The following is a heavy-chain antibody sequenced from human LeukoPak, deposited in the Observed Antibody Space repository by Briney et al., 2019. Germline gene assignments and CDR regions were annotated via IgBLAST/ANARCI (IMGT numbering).Heavy chain of an antibody. CDR1: GFTFGSYS. Sequence: PGGSLRLSCEASGFTFGSYSMNWVRQAPGKGLEWVSYISSSSSYIYYADSVKGRFTISRDNAKNSLYLQMNSLRAEDTAVYYCARVISEGSGSFDYWGQGTLVTVSS. V-gene: IGHV3-21*05. CDR3: ARVISEGSGSFDY. J-gene: IGHJ4*02. D-gene: IGHD3-10*01. CDR2: ISSSSSYI.